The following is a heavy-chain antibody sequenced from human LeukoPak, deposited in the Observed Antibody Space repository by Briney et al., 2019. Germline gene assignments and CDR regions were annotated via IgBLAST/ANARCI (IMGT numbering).Heavy chain of an antibody. CDR1: GFTFKYAW. CDR3: TTGTMGSGNSDH. J-gene: IGHJ4*02. D-gene: IGHD3-10*01. V-gene: IGHV3-15*01. CDR2: IKANSDGGTT. Sequence: GGSLRLSCAAPGFTFKYAWMKWVRQAPGKGLEWVGRIKANSDGGTTDYAAPVKGRFTISRDDSNNVLYLQMNSLKTEDTGVYYCTTGTMGSGNSDHWGQGTLVTVSS.